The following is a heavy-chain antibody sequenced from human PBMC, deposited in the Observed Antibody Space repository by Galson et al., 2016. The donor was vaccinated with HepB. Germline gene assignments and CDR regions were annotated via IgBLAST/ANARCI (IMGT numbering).Heavy chain of an antibody. CDR2: IKNKADGEST. CDR1: GFTFSNAW. D-gene: IGHD2/OR15-2a*01. V-gene: IGHV3-15*01. J-gene: IGHJ4*02. CDR3: TSDLFLRKRTDY. Sequence: SLRLSCAASGFTFSNAWMNWVRQAPGKGLEWVGRIKNKADGESTDYAAPVKDRFTISRDDSKNTLSLQMNSMKVEDTAVYYCTSDLFLRKRTDYWGQGTLVTVSS.